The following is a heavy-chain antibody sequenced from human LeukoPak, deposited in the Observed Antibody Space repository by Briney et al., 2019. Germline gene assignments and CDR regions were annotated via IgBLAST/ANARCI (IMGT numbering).Heavy chain of an antibody. Sequence: SETLSLTCTVSGGSISSYYWSWIRQPPGKGLEWIGYIYYSGSTNYNPSLKSRVTISVDTSKNQFFLKLSSVTAADTAVYYCARAEHIVVVTAIPDHHWCFYLWGRGTLVTVSS. CDR1: GGSISSYY. CDR3: ARAEHIVVVTAIPDHHWCFYL. CDR2: IYYSGST. D-gene: IGHD2-21*02. V-gene: IGHV4-59*01. J-gene: IGHJ2*01.